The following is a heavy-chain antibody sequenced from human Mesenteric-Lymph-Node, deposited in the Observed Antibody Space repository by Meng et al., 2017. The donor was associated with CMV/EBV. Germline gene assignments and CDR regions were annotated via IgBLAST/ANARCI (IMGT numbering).Heavy chain of an antibody. CDR1: GYTFTGYY. Sequence: ASVKVSCKASGYTFTGYYMHWVRQAPGQGLEWMGSINPNSGGTNYAQKFQGRVTMTRNTSISTAYMELSRLRSDDTAVYYCARGNYDSSGPDDYWGQGPLVTVLL. CDR2: INPNSGGT. V-gene: IGHV1-2*02. CDR3: ARGNYDSSGPDDY. D-gene: IGHD3-22*01. J-gene: IGHJ4*02.